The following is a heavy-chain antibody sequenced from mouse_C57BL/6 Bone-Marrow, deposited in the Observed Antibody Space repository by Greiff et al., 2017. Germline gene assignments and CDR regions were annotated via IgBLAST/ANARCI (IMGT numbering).Heavy chain of an antibody. CDR3: ARGADYSNPFAY. D-gene: IGHD2-5*01. CDR2: INPYNGGT. J-gene: IGHJ3*01. V-gene: IGHV1-19*01. Sequence: EVQLQESGPVLVKPGASVKMSCKASGYTFTDYYMNWVKQSHGKSLEWIGVINPYNGGTSYNQKFKGKATLTVDKSSSTAYMELNSLTSEDSAVYYCARGADYSNPFAYWGQGTLVTVSA. CDR1: GYTFTDYY.